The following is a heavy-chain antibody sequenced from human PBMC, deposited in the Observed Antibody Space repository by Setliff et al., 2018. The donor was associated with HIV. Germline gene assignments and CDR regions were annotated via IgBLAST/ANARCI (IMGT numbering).Heavy chain of an antibody. CDR1: GYDFSSYW. Sequence: PGESLKISCKGSGYDFSSYWIAWVRQMPGKGLEWVGIIYPGDSDPKYSPTFQGQVTISADKSTSTAYLQLSNLKASDSAIYYCVRHGRYCSGGTCYNSTPIDWYFDLWGRGTLVTVSS. CDR3: VRHGRYCSGGTCYNSTPIDWYFDL. CDR2: IYPGDSDP. D-gene: IGHD2-15*01. J-gene: IGHJ2*01. V-gene: IGHV5-51*01.